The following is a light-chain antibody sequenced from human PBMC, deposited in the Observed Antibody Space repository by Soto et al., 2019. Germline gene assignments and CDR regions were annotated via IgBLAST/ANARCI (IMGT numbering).Light chain of an antibody. Sequence: DIQMTQSPSTLSASIGDRVTITCRASQSISTWLAWYQQKPGKTPTLLIYMASRLETGVPSRFSASGSGTEFTLTISSLQPDDFATYYCQQYSSSSRTFGQGNKVDIK. J-gene: IGKJ1*01. CDR1: QSISTW. CDR2: MAS. V-gene: IGKV1-5*03. CDR3: QQYSSSSRT.